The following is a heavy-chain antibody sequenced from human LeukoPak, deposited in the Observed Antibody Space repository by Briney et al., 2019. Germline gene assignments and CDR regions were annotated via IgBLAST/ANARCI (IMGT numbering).Heavy chain of an antibody. J-gene: IGHJ3*02. CDR2: MGTGDDT. V-gene: IGHV3-13*01. CDR3: ARRSAAAGIDAFDI. D-gene: IGHD6-13*01. CDR1: GLTLRNYD. Sequence: GGSLRLSCAASGLTLRNYDMHWVRQPTGKGLEWVSAMGTGDDTYFSGSVKGRFTGVRENAKNTVYLQMNSLRAGDTAMYYCARRSAAAGIDAFDIWGQGTMVIVSS.